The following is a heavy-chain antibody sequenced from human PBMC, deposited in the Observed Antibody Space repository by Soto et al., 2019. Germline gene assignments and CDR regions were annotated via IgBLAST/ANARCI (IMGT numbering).Heavy chain of an antibody. V-gene: IGHV3-48*01. Sequence: GSLRLSCAASGFTFSSYSMNWVRQAPGKGLEWVSYISSSSSTIYYADSVKGRFTISRDNAKNSLYLQMNSLRAEDTAVYYCARDVSDYYGSGSLEYYYYYYTDVWGKGTTVTVSS. J-gene: IGHJ6*03. CDR2: ISSSSSTI. CDR1: GFTFSSYS. CDR3: ARDVSDYYGSGSLEYYYYYYTDV. D-gene: IGHD3-10*01.